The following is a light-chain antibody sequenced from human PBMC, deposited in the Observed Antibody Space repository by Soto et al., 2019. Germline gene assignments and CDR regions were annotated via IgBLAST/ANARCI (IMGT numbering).Light chain of an antibody. Sequence: QSALTQPPSVSAAPGQKVTISCSGRSSKIGNNYLSWYQQLPGTAPKLLIYDNNKRPSGIPDRFSGSKSGTSATLGITGLQTGDEADYYCGTWDSSLSAVVFGGGTQLTVL. J-gene: IGLJ2*01. V-gene: IGLV1-51*01. CDR3: GTWDSSLSAVV. CDR1: SSKIGNNY. CDR2: DNN.